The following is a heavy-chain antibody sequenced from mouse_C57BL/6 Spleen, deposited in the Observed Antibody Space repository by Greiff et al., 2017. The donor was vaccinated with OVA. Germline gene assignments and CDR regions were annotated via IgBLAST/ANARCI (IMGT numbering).Heavy chain of an antibody. CDR2: IRLKSDNYAT. Sequence: VQLKESGGGLVQPGGSMKLSCVASGFTFSNYWMNWVRQSPEKGLEWVAQIRLKSDNYATHYAESVKGRFTISRDDSKSSDYLQMNNLRAEDTGIYYCTDGSCFYYAMDYWGQGTSVTVSS. V-gene: IGHV6-3*01. J-gene: IGHJ4*01. D-gene: IGHD1-1*01. CDR3: TDGSCFYYAMDY. CDR1: GFTFSNYW.